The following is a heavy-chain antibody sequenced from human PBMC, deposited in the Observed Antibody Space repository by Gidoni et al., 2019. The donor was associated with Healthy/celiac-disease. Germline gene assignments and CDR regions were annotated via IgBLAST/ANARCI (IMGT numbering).Heavy chain of an antibody. D-gene: IGHD4-17*01. CDR1: GYTFTSYG. J-gene: IGHJ3*02. Sequence: KFSCKSSGYTFTSYGISWVRQAPGQGLEWMGWISAYNGNTNYAQKLQGRVTMTTDTSTSTAYMELRSLRSDDTAVYYCARADYGAFDIWGQGTMVTVSS. CDR3: ARADYGAFDI. V-gene: IGHV1-18*01. CDR2: ISAYNGNT.